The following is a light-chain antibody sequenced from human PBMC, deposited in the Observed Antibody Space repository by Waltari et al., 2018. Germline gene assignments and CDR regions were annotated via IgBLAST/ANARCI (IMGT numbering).Light chain of an antibody. CDR3: PSCGSSHVV. V-gene: IGLV6-57*03. J-gene: IGLJ2*01. CDR1: SGNIATNY. CDR2: EDN. Sequence: FMLTQPHSVSESPGKTVTISCTRSSGNIATNYVQWYQQRPGSAPPKVIYEDNQRPSVVAYRFSGALDSSSNSAALIICGLKAEEAADYYCPSCGSSHVVFGGGTKLTVL.